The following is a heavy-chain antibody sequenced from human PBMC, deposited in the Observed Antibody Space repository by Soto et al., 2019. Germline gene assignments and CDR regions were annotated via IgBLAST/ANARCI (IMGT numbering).Heavy chain of an antibody. V-gene: IGHV4-4*02. Sequence: QVQLQESGPGLVKPSGTLSLTCAVSGDSISSSNWWTWVRQPPGKGLEWNGEIYGSGSTNYNPSLTSRVTISVDKSKNQFSLNLNSVTAADTAVYYCARGPGSRRRGFDSWGQGTLVTVSS. CDR3: ARGPGSRRRGFDS. CDR2: IYGSGST. D-gene: IGHD7-27*01. CDR1: GDSISSSNW. J-gene: IGHJ4*02.